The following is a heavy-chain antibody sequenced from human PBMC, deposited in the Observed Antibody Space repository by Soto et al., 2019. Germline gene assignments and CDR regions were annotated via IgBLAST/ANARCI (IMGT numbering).Heavy chain of an antibody. CDR3: ARDRTSSCCYGMDV. Sequence: QVQLVESGGGVVQPGRSLRLSCAASGFTFSSYGMHWVRQAPGKGLEWVAVIWYDGSNKYYADSVKGRFTISRDNSKNTLYLQMNSLRAEDTAVYYCARDRTSSCCYGMDVWGQGTTVTVSS. D-gene: IGHD1-26*01. CDR1: GFTFSSYG. CDR2: IWYDGSNK. J-gene: IGHJ6*02. V-gene: IGHV3-33*01.